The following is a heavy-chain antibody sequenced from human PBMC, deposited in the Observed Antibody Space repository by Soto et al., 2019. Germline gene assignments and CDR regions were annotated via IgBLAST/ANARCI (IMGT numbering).Heavy chain of an antibody. CDR2: IYNSEQT. Sequence: QVQLQESGPGLVKPSETLSLTCNVSGDSVSSAYYYWTWIRQPPGKGLEWIGHIYNSEQTSYSHSLRSRVTISVDASKNQFSLKLASVTAADTAMYYCGRGRDAYKSGYWGQGILVTVSS. D-gene: IGHD3-3*01. CDR3: GRGRDAYKSGY. J-gene: IGHJ4*02. V-gene: IGHV4-61*01. CDR1: GDSVSSAYYY.